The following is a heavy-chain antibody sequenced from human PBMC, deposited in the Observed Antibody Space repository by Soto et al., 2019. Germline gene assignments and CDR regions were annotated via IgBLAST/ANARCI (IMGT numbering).Heavy chain of an antibody. CDR1: GGSIVTGSYY. Sequence: SETLSLTCTVSGGSIVTGSYYWGWIRQPPGKGLEWLGHIYYSGNTYYPPSLKSRVTISVDTSKNQFSLRLSSVTAADTAVYYCARLPQEYNYYGMDVWGQRTTVTVSS. J-gene: IGHJ6*02. V-gene: IGHV4-39*01. CDR2: IYYSGNT. D-gene: IGHD1-1*01. CDR3: ARLPQEYNYYGMDV.